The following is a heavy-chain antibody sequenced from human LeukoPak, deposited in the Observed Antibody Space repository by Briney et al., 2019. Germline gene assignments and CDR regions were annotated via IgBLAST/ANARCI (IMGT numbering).Heavy chain of an antibody. CDR2: IWYDGSNK. CDR3: ATGGALGGHFPY. J-gene: IGHJ4*02. D-gene: IGHD1-26*01. V-gene: IGHV3-33*03. Sequence: PGRSLRLSCAASGFAFSSYGMHWVRQAPGKGLEWVAVIWYDGSNKYYADSVKGRFTISRDNSKNTLYLQMNSLRVEDTAVYYCATGGALGGHFPYWGQGTLVTVSS. CDR1: GFAFSSYG.